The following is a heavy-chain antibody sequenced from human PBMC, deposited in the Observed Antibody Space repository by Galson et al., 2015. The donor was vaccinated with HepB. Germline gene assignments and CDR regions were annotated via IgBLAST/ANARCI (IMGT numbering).Heavy chain of an antibody. J-gene: IGHJ4*02. V-gene: IGHV3-30*04. Sequence: SLRLSCAASGFTFSSYATHWVRQAPGKGLEWVAVISYDGSNKYYADSVKGRFTISRDNSKNTLYLQMNSLRAEDTAVYYCARDGNSSSWDEVDYWGQGTLVTVSS. CDR2: ISYDGSNK. D-gene: IGHD6-13*01. CDR3: ARDGNSSSWDEVDY. CDR1: GFTFSSYA.